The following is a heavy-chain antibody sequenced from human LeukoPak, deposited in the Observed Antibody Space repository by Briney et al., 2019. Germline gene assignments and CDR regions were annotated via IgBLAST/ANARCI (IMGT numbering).Heavy chain of an antibody. Sequence: GESLKISCTASGYIFTDYWIGWGRAMPGKGLEWMGIISGDSDTRYSPSFQGQVTISADTSINTAYLEWSSLKASDSAMYYCARELSYGPRAGDYGGRGTRVTVSS. CDR2: ISGDSDT. J-gene: IGHJ4*02. CDR3: ARELSYGPRAGDY. D-gene: IGHD1-7*01. V-gene: IGHV5-51*01. CDR1: GYIFTDYW.